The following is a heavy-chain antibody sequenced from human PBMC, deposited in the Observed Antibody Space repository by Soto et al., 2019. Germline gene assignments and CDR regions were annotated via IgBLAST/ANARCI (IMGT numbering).Heavy chain of an antibody. CDR2: SNSDGSGI. CDR3: TRERPDTQYDYHPIFDH. D-gene: IGHD5-12*01. Sequence: EVQLVESGGGLVQPGGSLRLSCAASGFTFSGYWMHWVRQVPGKGLIWVARSNSDGSGISYADSVRGRFTISRDNVRNILFLQMNSLRGDDSAVYYFTRERPDTQYDYHPIFDHWGQGTRVTVSS. J-gene: IGHJ4*02. V-gene: IGHV3-74*01. CDR1: GFTFSGYW.